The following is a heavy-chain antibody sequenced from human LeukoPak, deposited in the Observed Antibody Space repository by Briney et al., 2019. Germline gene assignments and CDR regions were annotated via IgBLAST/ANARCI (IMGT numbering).Heavy chain of an antibody. CDR3: ARAHITMVRGVFDY. D-gene: IGHD3-10*01. Sequence: ASVKVSCTASGYSFTSYGISWVRQAPGQGLEWMGWISAYNGNTNYAQKLQGRVTMTTDTSTSTAYMERRSLRSDDTAVYYCARAHITMVRGVFDYWGQGTLVTVSS. J-gene: IGHJ4*02. CDR2: ISAYNGNT. CDR1: GYSFTSYG. V-gene: IGHV1-18*01.